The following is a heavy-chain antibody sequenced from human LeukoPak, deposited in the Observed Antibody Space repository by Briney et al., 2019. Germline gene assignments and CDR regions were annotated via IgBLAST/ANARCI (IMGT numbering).Heavy chain of an antibody. CDR2: INPNSGGT. V-gene: IGHV1-2*02. CDR3: ARDLSGSGAMVY. D-gene: IGHD5-18*01. CDR1: GYTFTGYY. Sequence: ASVKVSCKASGYTFTGYYMHWVRQAPGQGLEWMGWINPNSGGTNYAQQFQGRLTMTRDTSTSTVYMELSSLRSEDTAVYYCARDLSGSGAMVYWGQGTLVTVSS. J-gene: IGHJ4*02.